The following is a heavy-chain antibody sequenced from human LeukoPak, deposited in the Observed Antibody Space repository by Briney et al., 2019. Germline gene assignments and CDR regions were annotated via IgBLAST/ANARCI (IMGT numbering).Heavy chain of an antibody. V-gene: IGHV1-18*04. D-gene: IGHD5-18*01. CDR1: GYTITNNY. Sequence: ASVKVSCKASGYTITNNYMHWVRQAPGQGLEWMGWISAYNGNTNYAQKLQGRVTMTTDTSTSTAYMELRSLRSDDTAVYYCARDLERGYSYGILFDYWGQGTLVTVSS. CDR3: ARDLERGYSYGILFDY. J-gene: IGHJ4*02. CDR2: ISAYNGNT.